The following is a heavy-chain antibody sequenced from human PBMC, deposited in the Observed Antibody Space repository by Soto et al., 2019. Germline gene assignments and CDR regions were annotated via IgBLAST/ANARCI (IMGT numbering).Heavy chain of an antibody. CDR2: IYPGDSDT. Sequence: PGESLKISCKGSGYSFTSYWVGWVRQTPGKGLEWMGIIYPGDSDTRYSPSFQGQVTISADKSISTAYLQWSSLKASDTAMYYCARHFEGVNWSGYPPQDYYYGMNVWGQGTTVTVSS. V-gene: IGHV5-51*01. J-gene: IGHJ6*02. CDR1: GYSFTSYW. CDR3: ARHFEGVNWSGYPPQDYYYGMNV. D-gene: IGHD3-3*01.